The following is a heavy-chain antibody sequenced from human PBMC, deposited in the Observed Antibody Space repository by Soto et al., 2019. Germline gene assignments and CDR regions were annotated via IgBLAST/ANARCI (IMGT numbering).Heavy chain of an antibody. CDR3: ARDAVGELSWFDP. J-gene: IGHJ5*02. D-gene: IGHD3-10*01. CDR1: GCSISSYY. V-gene: IGHV4-59*01. CDR2: IYYSGST. Sequence: PSETLSLTCTVSGCSISSYYWSWIRQPPGKGLEWIGYIYYSGSTNYNPSLKSRVTISVDTSKNQFSLKLSSVTAADTAVYYCARDAVGELSWFDPWGQGTLVTVS.